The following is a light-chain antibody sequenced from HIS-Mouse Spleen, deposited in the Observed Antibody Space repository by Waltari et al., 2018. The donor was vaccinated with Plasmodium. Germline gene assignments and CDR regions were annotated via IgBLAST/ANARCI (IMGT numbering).Light chain of an antibody. Sequence: SYELTQPPSVSVSPGQTARITCSGDALPKQYAYWYQQKPGQAPVLVIYKDSERPSGSPGGFSCSSSGTTVTLTISGVQAEDEADYYCQSADSSGTPNWVFGGGTKLTVL. V-gene: IGLV3-25*03. CDR2: KDS. CDR3: QSADSSGTPNWV. CDR1: ALPKQY. J-gene: IGLJ3*02.